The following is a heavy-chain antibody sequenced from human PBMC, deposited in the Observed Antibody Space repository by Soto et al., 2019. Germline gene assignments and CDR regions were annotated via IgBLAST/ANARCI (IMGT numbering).Heavy chain of an antibody. Sequence: PGGSLRLSCAASGFTFSSYAMSWVRQAPGKGLEWVSAISGSGGSTYYADSVKGRFTISRDNSKNTLYLQMNSLRAEDTAVYYCALWGYCSSTSCFWSGDFDYWGQGTPVTVSS. D-gene: IGHD2-2*01. V-gene: IGHV3-23*01. CDR3: ALWGYCSSTSCFWSGDFDY. CDR1: GFTFSSYA. J-gene: IGHJ4*02. CDR2: ISGSGGST.